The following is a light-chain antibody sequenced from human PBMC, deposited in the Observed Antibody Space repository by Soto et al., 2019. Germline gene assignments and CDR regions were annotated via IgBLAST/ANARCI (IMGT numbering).Light chain of an antibody. V-gene: IGKV3-20*01. Sequence: EIVLTQSPGTLSLSPGERATLSCRASQSVSSSYLAWYQQKPGQAPRLLIYGASSRATGIPDRFSGSGSGTDFTLTISRLEPEDFAVYYCQQDGSSPLTFGGGTRVDIK. CDR1: QSVSSSY. CDR2: GAS. J-gene: IGKJ4*01. CDR3: QQDGSSPLT.